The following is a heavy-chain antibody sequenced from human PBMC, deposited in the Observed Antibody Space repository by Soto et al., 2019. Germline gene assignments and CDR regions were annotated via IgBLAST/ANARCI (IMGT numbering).Heavy chain of an antibody. CDR1: GISFKKYT. D-gene: IGHD2-21*01. V-gene: IGHV3-30*04. J-gene: IGHJ4*02. CDR3: ARDDADHIDY. CDR2: ILSDGKKK. Sequence: QVQLVESGGGVVPPGRSLRLSCAASGISFKKYTMHWVRQAPGKGLEWVAGILSDGKKKYYADSVQDRFTISRDNSKNTLYVQMNSLRPDDTALYYCARDDADHIDYWGQGTLVTVSS.